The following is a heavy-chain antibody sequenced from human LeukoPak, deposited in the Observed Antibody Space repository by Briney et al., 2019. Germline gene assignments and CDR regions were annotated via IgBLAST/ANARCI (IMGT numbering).Heavy chain of an antibody. CDR3: TRGARWLIDY. D-gene: IGHD3-16*01. CDR1: DDSISDYY. CDR2: FYNSGRS. V-gene: IGHV4-59*01. Sequence: KPSETLSLTCTVSDDSISDYYRGWIRQPPGKGLEWIGYFYNSGRSTYNPSLKSRVTISADTSKNHFSLKLNSVTTADTAVYYCTRGARWLIDYWGQGILVTVSS. J-gene: IGHJ4*02.